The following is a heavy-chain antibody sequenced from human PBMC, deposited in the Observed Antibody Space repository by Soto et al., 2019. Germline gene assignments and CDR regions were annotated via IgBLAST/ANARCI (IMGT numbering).Heavy chain of an antibody. CDR3: SRHSYYVMDV. CDR2: IDPSDSYT. V-gene: IGHV5-10-1*01. J-gene: IGHJ6*02. CDR1: GYSFTSYW. Sequence: PGDSLKISCKGSGYSFTSYWISWVRQMPGKGLEWMGRIDPSDSYTNYSPSFQGHVTISADKSISTAYLQWSSLKASDTAMYYCSRHSYYVMDVWGQGTTVTVSS.